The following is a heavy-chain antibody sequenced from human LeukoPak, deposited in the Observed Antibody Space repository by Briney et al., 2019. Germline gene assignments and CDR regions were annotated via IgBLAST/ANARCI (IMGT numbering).Heavy chain of an antibody. Sequence: PGGSLRLSCAASGFTFSSYEMNWVRQAPGKGLEWLSYISSGSSPIYYADSVKGRFTISRDDAKNLVYLQMNSLRAEDTAVYYCTYLRTPYYNDKWLDPWGQGALVTVSS. CDR3: TYLRTPYYNDKWLDP. CDR2: ISSGSSPI. CDR1: GFTFSSYE. D-gene: IGHD3/OR15-3a*01. V-gene: IGHV3-48*03. J-gene: IGHJ5*02.